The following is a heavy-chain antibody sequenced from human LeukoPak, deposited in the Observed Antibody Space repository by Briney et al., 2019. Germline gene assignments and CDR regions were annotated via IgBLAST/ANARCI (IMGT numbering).Heavy chain of an antibody. J-gene: IGHJ6*02. CDR1: GFTFSSYA. CDR3: AKRGGWLDYYYGMDV. Sequence: GGSLRLSCAASGFTFSSYAMSWVRQAPGKGLEWVSAISGSGGSTYYADSVKGRFNISRDNSKNTLYLQMNSLRAEDTAVYYCAKRGGWLDYYYGMDVWGQGTTVTVSS. V-gene: IGHV3-23*01. D-gene: IGHD3-10*01. CDR2: ISGSGGST.